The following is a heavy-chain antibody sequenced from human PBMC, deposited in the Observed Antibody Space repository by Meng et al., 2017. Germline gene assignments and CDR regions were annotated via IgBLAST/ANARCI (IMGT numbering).Heavy chain of an antibody. CDR1: GYNFPDYY. CDR3: ARDEDISAAGKLFGDY. CDR2: IDPKNGDT. V-gene: IGHV1-2*06. Sequence: VRRVQSGAEVKKPGASVKVSCKPSGYNFPDYYIHWVRQAPGQGLEWMGRIDPKNGDTHYAQKFQGRVTMTGDTSISTAYMDLSGLRSDDTAVYYCARDEDISAAGKLFGDYWGQGTLVTVSS. D-gene: IGHD6-13*01. J-gene: IGHJ4*02.